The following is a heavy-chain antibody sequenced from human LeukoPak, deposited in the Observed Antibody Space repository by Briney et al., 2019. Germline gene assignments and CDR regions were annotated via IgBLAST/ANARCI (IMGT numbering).Heavy chain of an antibody. CDR2: ISGSGDTT. CDR3: AKDLPHYHECSAMRPFDY. Sequence: GGSLRLSCAASGFTFRNFVMNWVRRAPGKVLEWVSAISGSGDTTYYADSVKGRFTISRDNSKNTLSLQMTSLRAEDTAVYYCAKDLPHYHECSAMRPFDYWGQGTLVTVSS. CDR1: GFTFRNFV. V-gene: IGHV3-23*01. D-gene: IGHD3-22*01. J-gene: IGHJ4*02.